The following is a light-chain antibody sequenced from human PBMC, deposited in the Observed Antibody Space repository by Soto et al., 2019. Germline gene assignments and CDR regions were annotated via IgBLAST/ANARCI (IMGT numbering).Light chain of an antibody. Sequence: QSALTQPPSASGSPGQSVTISCTGTSSDVGGYNYVSWYQQHPGKAPKLMIYEVSKRHSGVPYRFSGSKSGNTASLTVSGLQAEDEADYYCSSYAGSNISFGTGTKVTVL. CDR3: SSYAGSNIS. V-gene: IGLV2-8*01. CDR1: SSDVGGYNY. CDR2: EVS. J-gene: IGLJ1*01.